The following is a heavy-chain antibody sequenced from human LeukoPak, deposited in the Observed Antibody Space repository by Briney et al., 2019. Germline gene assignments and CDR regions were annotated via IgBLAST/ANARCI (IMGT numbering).Heavy chain of an antibody. D-gene: IGHD2-2*01. J-gene: IGHJ3*02. CDR3: ARSGYCSSTSCSHDAFDI. CDR1: GFTFSSYS. Sequence: PGGSLRLSCAASGFTFSSYSMNWVRQAPGKGLEWVSSISSSSSYIYYADSVKGRFTISRDNAKNSLYLQMNSLRAEDTAVYYCARSGYCSSTSCSHDAFDIWGQGTMVTVSS. CDR2: ISSSSSYI. V-gene: IGHV3-21*01.